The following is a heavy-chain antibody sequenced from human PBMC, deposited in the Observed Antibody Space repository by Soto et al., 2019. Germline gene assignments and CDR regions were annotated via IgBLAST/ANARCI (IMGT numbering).Heavy chain of an antibody. V-gene: IGHV4-59*08. D-gene: IGHD5-12*01. J-gene: IGHJ4*02. CDR3: ARHLSNGYAPYYFDY. CDR1: GGSISSYY. CDR2: IYYSGST. Sequence: SETLSLTCTVSGGSISSYYWSWIRQPPGKGLEWIGYIYYSGSTNYNPSLKSRVTISVDTSKNQFSLKLSSVTAADTAVYYCARHLSNGYAPYYFDYWGQGTLVTVSS.